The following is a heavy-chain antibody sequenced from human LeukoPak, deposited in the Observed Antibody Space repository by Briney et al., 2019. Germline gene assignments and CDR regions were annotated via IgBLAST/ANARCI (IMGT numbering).Heavy chain of an antibody. CDR1: GLAFRSYW. CDR3: ARDLHY. Sequence: PGGSLRLSCAAPGLAFRSYWMDWVRQAPDKGLVWVSRINSEGSTTNYADSVKGRFTISRDNAKTTLYLQINGLRAEQTGVYYCARDLHYWGQGTLVTDSS. V-gene: IGHV3-74*01. CDR2: INSEGSTT. J-gene: IGHJ4*02.